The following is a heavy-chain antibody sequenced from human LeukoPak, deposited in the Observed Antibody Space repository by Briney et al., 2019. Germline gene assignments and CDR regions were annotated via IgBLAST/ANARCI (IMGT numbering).Heavy chain of an antibody. V-gene: IGHV3-7*04. CDR3: ARDHHPSYYLPDY. CDR1: GFTFSSYW. Sequence: GGSLRLSCAVSGFTFSSYWMTWVRQAPGKGLEWVASIKEDGSEKYYEDSVKGRFNISRDNAKNPLYLQMNSLRAEDTAVYYCARDHHPSYYLPDYWGQGTLVTVSS. CDR2: IKEDGSEK. J-gene: IGHJ4*02. D-gene: IGHD1-26*01.